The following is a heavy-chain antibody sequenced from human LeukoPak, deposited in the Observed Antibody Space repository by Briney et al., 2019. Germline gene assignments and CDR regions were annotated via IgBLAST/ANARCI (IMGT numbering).Heavy chain of an antibody. J-gene: IGHJ4*02. Sequence: PSETLSLTCTVSGGSISSSSYYWGWIRQPPGKGLEWIGSIYYSGSTYYNPSLKSRVTISVDTSKNQFSLKLSSVTAADTAVYYCARATGRWDGDYDYWGQGTLVTVSS. CDR1: GGSISSSSYY. CDR3: ARATGRWDGDYDY. CDR2: IYYSGST. V-gene: IGHV4-39*07. D-gene: IGHD4-17*01.